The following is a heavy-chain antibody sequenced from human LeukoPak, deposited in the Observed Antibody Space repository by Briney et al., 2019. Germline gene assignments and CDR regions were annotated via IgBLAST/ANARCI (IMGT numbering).Heavy chain of an antibody. Sequence: SETLSLTCTVSGGSISSSPYYWGWIRQPPGKGLEWIGTIYYRGSTYSNPSLNSRVTISLDMSKNQFSLRLRSVTAADTALYYCARHYLSDGILSTFDPWGQGTLVTVS. CDR3: ARHYLSDGILSTFDP. CDR2: IYYRGST. V-gene: IGHV4-39*01. D-gene: IGHD2-2*01. CDR1: GGSISSSPYY. J-gene: IGHJ5*02.